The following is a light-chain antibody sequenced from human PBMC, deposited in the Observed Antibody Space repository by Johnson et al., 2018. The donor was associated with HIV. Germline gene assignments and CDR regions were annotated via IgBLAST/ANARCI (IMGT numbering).Light chain of an antibody. J-gene: IGLJ1*01. CDR3: GTWDSSLSTDV. CDR1: SSNIGNNY. Sequence: QSVLTQPPSVSAAPGQKVTISCSGRSSNIGNNYVSWYQQLPGTAPKLLIYDNNKRPSGIPDRFSGSKSGTSATLGFTGLQTGDEADYYCGTWDSSLSTDVFGTEIKGTVL. V-gene: IGLV1-51*01. CDR2: DNN.